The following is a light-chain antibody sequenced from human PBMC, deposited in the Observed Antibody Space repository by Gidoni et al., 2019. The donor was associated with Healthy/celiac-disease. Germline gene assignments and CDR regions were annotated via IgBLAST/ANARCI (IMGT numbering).Light chain of an antibody. CDR2: GNR. J-gene: IGLJ3*02. CDR3: QSYDSSLSGSEV. V-gene: IGLV1-40*01. Sequence: QSVLTQPPSVSGAPGQRVTISCTGSSSNIGAGYDVHWSQQLPGTAPTLLIYGNRHRPSGAPDRFSGSKSGTSASLAITGLQAEDEADYYCQSYDSSLSGSEVFGGGTKLTVL. CDR1: SSNIGAGYD.